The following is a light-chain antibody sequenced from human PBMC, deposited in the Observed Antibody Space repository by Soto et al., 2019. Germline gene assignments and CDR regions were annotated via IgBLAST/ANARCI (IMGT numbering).Light chain of an antibody. J-gene: IGLJ1*01. CDR1: SSNIGSNY. Sequence: QSVLTQPPSASGTPGQRVTISCSGSSSNIGSNYVYWYQQLPGTAPKLLIYRNNQRPSGVPYRFSGSNSGTSASLAIIGLRSEDEADYYCAAWDDSLSGYVFGTGTKVTVL. CDR3: AAWDDSLSGYV. V-gene: IGLV1-47*01. CDR2: RNN.